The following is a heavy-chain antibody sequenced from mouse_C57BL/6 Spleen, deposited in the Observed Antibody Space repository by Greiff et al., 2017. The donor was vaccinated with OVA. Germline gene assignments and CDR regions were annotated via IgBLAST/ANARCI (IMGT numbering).Heavy chain of an antibody. D-gene: IGHD1-1*01. CDR1: GYTFTSYW. J-gene: IGHJ3*01. V-gene: IGHV1-55*01. CDR3: AREDYYGSSPLFAY. CDR2: IYPGSGST. Sequence: QVQLQQPGAELVKPGASVKMSCKASGYTFTSYWITWVKQRPGQGLEWIGDIYPGSGSTNYNEKFKSKATLPVDTSSSTAYMQLSSLTSEDSAVYYCAREDYYGSSPLFAYWGQGTLVTVSA.